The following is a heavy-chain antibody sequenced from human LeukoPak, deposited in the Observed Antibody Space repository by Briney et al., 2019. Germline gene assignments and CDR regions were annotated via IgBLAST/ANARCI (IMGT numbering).Heavy chain of an antibody. CDR1: GFTVNSNY. J-gene: IGHJ5*02. V-gene: IGHV3-53*01. D-gene: IGHD6-6*01. CDR2: IYSGGST. CDR3: ARASINLLGWFDP. Sequence: GGSLRLSCAASGFTVNSNYMSWVRQAPGKGLEWVSVIYSGGSTYYADSVKGRFTISRDNSKNTLYLQMNSLRAKDTAVYYCARASINLLGWFDPWGQGTLVTVSS.